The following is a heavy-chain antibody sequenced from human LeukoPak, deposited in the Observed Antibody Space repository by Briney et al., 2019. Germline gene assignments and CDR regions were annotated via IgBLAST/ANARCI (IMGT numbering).Heavy chain of an antibody. J-gene: IGHJ5*02. CDR3: VICPGSYYLNWFDP. CDR2: MYYTGST. V-gene: IGHV4-39*07. CDR1: GGSIASSYS. Sequence: SETLSLTCTVSGGSIASSYSWGWIRQPPGKGLERIGSMYYTGSTYINPSLKSRVTISGDTSKKQFSLKLSSVTAADTAVYYCVICPGSYYLNWFDPWGQGTLVTVSS. D-gene: IGHD3-10*02.